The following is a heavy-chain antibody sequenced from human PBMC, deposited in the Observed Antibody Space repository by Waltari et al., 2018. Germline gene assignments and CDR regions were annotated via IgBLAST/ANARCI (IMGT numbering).Heavy chain of an antibody. D-gene: IGHD1-26*01. J-gene: IGHJ4*02. CDR3: ARGMVGAAYFDC. CDR1: GFTFSSYS. V-gene: IGHV3-21*01. CDR2: ISSSSSYI. Sequence: EVQLVESGGSLVKPGGSLRLSCAASGFTFSSYSMTLVSQAPGKGLEWVSSISSSSSYIYYADSVKGRFTISRDNAKNSLYLQMNSLRAEDTAVYYCARGMVGAAYFDCWGQGALVSVSS.